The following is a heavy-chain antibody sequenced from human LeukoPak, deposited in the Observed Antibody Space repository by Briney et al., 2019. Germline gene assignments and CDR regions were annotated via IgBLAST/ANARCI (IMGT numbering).Heavy chain of an antibody. V-gene: IGHV3-33*01. J-gene: IGHJ4*02. D-gene: IGHD6-19*01. CDR3: ARWYSSGWYSDY. Sequence: RAGRSLRLSCAASGFTFSSYGMHWVRQAPGKGLEWVAVIWYDGSNKYYADSVKGRFTISRDNAKNTVYLQMNSLRAGDTAVYYCARWYSSGWYSDYWGQGTLVTVSS. CDR2: IWYDGSNK. CDR1: GFTFSSYG.